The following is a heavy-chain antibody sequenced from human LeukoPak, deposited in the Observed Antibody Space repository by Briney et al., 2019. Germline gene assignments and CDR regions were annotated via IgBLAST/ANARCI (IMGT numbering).Heavy chain of an antibody. D-gene: IGHD2-2*01. Sequence: PGGSLRLSCAASGFTFSSYSMNWVRQAPGKGLEWVANINGDGSEEHYVDSLKGRFTISRDNAKNSLYLQMNSLRAEDTAVYYCAKDNSHSTSWDWGQGTLVTVSS. J-gene: IGHJ4*02. CDR2: INGDGSEE. V-gene: IGHV3-7*01. CDR3: AKDNSHSTSWD. CDR1: GFTFSSYS.